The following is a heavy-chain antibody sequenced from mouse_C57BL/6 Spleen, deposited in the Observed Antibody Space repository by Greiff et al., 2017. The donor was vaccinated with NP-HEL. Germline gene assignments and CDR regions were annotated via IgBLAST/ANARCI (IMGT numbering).Heavy chain of an antibody. CDR3: AREGDWEYFDY. CDR1: GYAFSSYW. J-gene: IGHJ2*01. Sequence: QVQLQQSGAELVKPGASVKISCKASGYAFSSYWMNWVKQRPGKGLEWIGQIYPGDGDTNYNGKFKGKATLTADKSSSTAYMQLSSLTSEDSAVYFCAREGDWEYFDYWGQGTTLTVSS. V-gene: IGHV1-80*01. CDR2: IYPGDGDT. D-gene: IGHD4-1*01.